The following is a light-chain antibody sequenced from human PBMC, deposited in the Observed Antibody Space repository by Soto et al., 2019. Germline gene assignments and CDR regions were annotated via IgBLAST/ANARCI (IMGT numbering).Light chain of an antibody. Sequence: SYELTQPLSVSVALGQTARITCGGNNIGSKNVHWYQQKPGQAPVLVICRDSNRPSGIPERFSGSNSGNTATLTISRAQAGDEADYYCQVWGSSTYVVFGGGTKVTVL. V-gene: IGLV3-9*01. CDR1: NIGSKN. CDR2: RDS. CDR3: QVWGSSTYVV. J-gene: IGLJ2*01.